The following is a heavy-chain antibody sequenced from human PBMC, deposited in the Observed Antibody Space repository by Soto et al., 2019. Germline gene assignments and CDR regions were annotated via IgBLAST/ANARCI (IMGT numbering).Heavy chain of an antibody. J-gene: IGHJ4*02. CDR3: AGYLQGSYYPLGDY. CDR1: GFTFSDYY. CDR2: ISSDARFV. D-gene: IGHD1-26*01. V-gene: IGHV3-11*01. Sequence: QVQLVESGGGLVKAGGSLRLSCAASGFTFSDYYMSWIRQAPGKGLEWVSSISSDARFVNYADSVKGRLTVSRDNAKKSLYLQINNLRADDSALYYCAGYLQGSYYPLGDYWGQGTLLTVSS.